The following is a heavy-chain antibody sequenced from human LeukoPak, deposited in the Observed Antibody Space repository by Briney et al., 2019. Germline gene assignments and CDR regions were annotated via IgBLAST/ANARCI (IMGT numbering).Heavy chain of an antibody. D-gene: IGHD2-2*01. V-gene: IGHV3-23*01. CDR3: ARDHRNAGVFDY. CDR2: IRGSGGST. J-gene: IGHJ4*02. Sequence: GGSLRLSCAASGFTFSSYAMSWVRQAPGKGLEWVSAIRGSGGSTYYADSVKGRFTISRDNSKNTLYLQMNSLRADDTAVYYCARDHRNAGVFDYWGQGTLVTVSS. CDR1: GFTFSSYA.